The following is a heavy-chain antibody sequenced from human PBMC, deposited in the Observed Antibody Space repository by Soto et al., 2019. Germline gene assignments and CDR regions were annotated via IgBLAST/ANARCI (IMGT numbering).Heavy chain of an antibody. CDR2: ISSSSSYI. D-gene: IGHD2-15*01. CDR1: GFTFSSYS. Sequence: EVQLVESGGGLVQPGGSLRLSCAASGFTFSSYSMNWVRQAPGKGLEWVSSISSSSSYIYYADSVKGRFTISRDNXKXSXSLQMNSLRAEDTAVYYCARREGYCSGGSCLYYFDYWGQGTLVTVSS. V-gene: IGHV3-21*01. CDR3: ARREGYCSGGSCLYYFDY. J-gene: IGHJ4*02.